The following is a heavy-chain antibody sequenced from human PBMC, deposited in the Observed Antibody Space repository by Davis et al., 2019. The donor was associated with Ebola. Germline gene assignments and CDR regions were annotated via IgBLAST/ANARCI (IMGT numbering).Heavy chain of an antibody. CDR3: AKDSSSWYYFDDSGYPFDD. J-gene: IGHJ4*02. D-gene: IGHD3-22*01. CDR2: ISGYSGDT. V-gene: IGHV1-18*01. Sequence: ASVKVSCKASGYTFTSYGISWVRQAPGQGLEWLGWISGYSGDTKYEQKVQDRVTLTTGTSTNTAYMELRSLRSDDTAVYYCAKDSSSWYYFDDSGYPFDDWGQGTLVIVSS. CDR1: GYTFTSYG.